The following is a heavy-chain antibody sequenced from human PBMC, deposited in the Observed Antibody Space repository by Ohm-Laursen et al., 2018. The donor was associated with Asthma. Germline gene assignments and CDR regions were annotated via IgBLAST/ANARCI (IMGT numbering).Heavy chain of an antibody. CDR1: GFTFSHYS. Sequence: SLRLSCAASGFTFSHYSMNWVRQAPGEGLEWVAIISSAETYKNYANSVKGRFTISKDNSKNTLFLQMNSLRPDDTAVYYCARRDFSGGDTNAAFDIWGQGTMVTVSS. CDR3: ARRDFSGGDTNAAFDI. CDR2: ISSAETYK. V-gene: IGHV3-30*04. J-gene: IGHJ3*02. D-gene: IGHD2-21*02.